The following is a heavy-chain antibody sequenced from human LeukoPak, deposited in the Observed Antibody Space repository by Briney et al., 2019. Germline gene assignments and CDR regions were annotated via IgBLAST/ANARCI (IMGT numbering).Heavy chain of an antibody. CDR3: ARARSIVGATGALYNGMDV. D-gene: IGHD1-26*01. Sequence: SVKVSCKASGGTFSSYTITWVRQAPGQGLEWMGRIIPMVDIANYAQNCQGRVTITADKSTSTAYMELTSLRSEDTAVYYCARARSIVGATGALYNGMDVWGQGTTVTVSS. CDR2: IIPMVDIA. CDR1: GGTFSSYT. V-gene: IGHV1-69*02. J-gene: IGHJ6*02.